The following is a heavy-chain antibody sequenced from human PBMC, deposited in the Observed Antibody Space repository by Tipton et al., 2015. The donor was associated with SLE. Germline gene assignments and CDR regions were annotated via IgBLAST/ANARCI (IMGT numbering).Heavy chain of an antibody. D-gene: IGHD4-17*01. V-gene: IGHV3-72*01. CDR1: GITLSDHF. Sequence: SLRLSCAASGITLSDHFMDWVRQGPGRGLEWVGRSRNKANSYTTEYAASVRGRFAISRDDSKNSLYLEMNSLRAEDTAVYYCAKDEVTDYGPEYLYFDLWGRGTLVTVSS. CDR2: SRNKANSYTT. J-gene: IGHJ2*01. CDR3: AKDEVTDYGPEYLYFDL.